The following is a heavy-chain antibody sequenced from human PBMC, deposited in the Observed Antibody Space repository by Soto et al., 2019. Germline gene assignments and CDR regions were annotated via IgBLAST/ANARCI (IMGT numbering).Heavy chain of an antibody. V-gene: IGHV4-31*03. Sequence: TLSLTCTVSGGSIISGGYYWSCIRQHPGKGLEWIGYIYYSGSTYYNPSLKSRVTISVDTSKNQFSLKLSSVTAADTAVYYCARDQAGSYFDYWGQGTLVTVSS. CDR1: GGSIISGGYY. CDR2: IYYSGST. J-gene: IGHJ4*02. D-gene: IGHD1-26*01. CDR3: ARDQAGSYFDY.